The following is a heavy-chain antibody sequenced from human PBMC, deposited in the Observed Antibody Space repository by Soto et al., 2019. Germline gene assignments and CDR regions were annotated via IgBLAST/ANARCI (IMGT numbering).Heavy chain of an antibody. CDR1: GFTFSSYS. Sequence: NPGGSLRLSCAASGFTFSSYSMNWVRQAPGKGLEWVSSISSSSSYIYYADSVKGRFTTSRDNAKNSLYLQMNSLRAEDTAVYYCAREGLGIPHYCSGGSCQTYYYYGMDVWGQGTTVTVSS. V-gene: IGHV3-21*01. CDR3: AREGLGIPHYCSGGSCQTYYYYGMDV. CDR2: ISSSSSYI. D-gene: IGHD2-15*01. J-gene: IGHJ6*02.